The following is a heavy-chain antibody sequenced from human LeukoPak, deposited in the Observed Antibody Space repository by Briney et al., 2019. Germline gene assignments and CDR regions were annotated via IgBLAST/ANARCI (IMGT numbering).Heavy chain of an antibody. CDR2: INWDSTST. J-gene: IGHJ4*02. Sequence: PGGSLRLSCATSGFIFDHFGMNWVRQVPGKGLEWVSGINWDSTSTNYVDSVRGRFTISRDNAKNSLYLQMNSPRVEDTAFYYCARDLKYCTGGMCYFTAVADSWGQGTLVTVSS. V-gene: IGHV3-20*04. D-gene: IGHD2-8*02. CDR3: ARDLKYCTGGMCYFTAVADS. CDR1: GFIFDHFG.